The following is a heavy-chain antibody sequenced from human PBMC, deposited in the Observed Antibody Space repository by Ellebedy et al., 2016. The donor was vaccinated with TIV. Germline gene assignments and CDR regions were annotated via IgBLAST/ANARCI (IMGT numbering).Heavy chain of an antibody. J-gene: IGHJ4*01. CDR1: GFTFSDYV. CDR2: VSERDGRT. Sequence: GESLKISCAASGFTFSDYVMAWVRQVPGKGLEWVSAVSERDGRTFYADSVKGRFSISRDNFDNTLFLHMRSLTAGDTAVYYCTKRADNWGFFDYWGHGTLVTVSS. D-gene: IGHD1-1*01. V-gene: IGHV3-23*01. CDR3: TKRADNWGFFDY.